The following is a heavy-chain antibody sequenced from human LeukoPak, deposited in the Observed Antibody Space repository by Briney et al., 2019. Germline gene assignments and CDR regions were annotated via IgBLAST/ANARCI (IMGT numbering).Heavy chain of an antibody. D-gene: IGHD2-2*01. V-gene: IGHV4-4*07. J-gene: IGHJ6*02. CDR2: IYTSGST. Sequence: SETLSLTCTVSGGSISSYYWSWIRQPAGKGLEWIGRIYTSGSTNYNPSLKSRVTMSVDTSKNQFSLKLSSVTAADTAVYYCARAYLPGTSFYYYYGMDVWGQGTTVTVSS. CDR1: GGSISSYY. CDR3: ARAYLPGTSFYYYYGMDV.